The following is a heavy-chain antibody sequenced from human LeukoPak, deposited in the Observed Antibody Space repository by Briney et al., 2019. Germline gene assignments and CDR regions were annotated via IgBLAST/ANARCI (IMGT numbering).Heavy chain of an antibody. Sequence: GGSLRLSCAASGFTFSSYAMSWVRQAPGKGLEWVSAISGSGGSTYYADSVKGRFTISRDNAKNSLYLQMNSLRDEDTAVYYCASRYCSGGSCYFVYWGQGTLVTVSS. CDR2: ISGSGGST. D-gene: IGHD2-15*01. CDR1: GFTFSSYA. J-gene: IGHJ4*02. CDR3: ASRYCSGGSCYFVY. V-gene: IGHV3-23*01.